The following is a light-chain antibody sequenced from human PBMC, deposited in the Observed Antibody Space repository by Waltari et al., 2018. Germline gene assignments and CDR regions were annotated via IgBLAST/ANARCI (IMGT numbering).Light chain of an antibody. Sequence: DIVVTQSPLSLPVTPGEPASFSCLSSQSLLRSNGYNYLDWYVQKPGQSPQLLIYLCSNRASGVPERFSGSGSGTDFTLKISRVAAEDVGVYYCMLVLQTPRNTFGQGTRLEIK. V-gene: IGKV2-28*01. CDR1: QSLLRSNGYNY. J-gene: IGKJ5*01. CDR2: LCS. CDR3: MLVLQTPRNT.